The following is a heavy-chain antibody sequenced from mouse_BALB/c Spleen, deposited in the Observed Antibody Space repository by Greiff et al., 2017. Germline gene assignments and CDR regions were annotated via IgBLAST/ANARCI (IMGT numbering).Heavy chain of an antibody. CDR2: IYPGDGDT. Sequence: VQLVESGAELARPGASVKLSCKASGYTFTSYWMQWVKQRPGQGLEWIGAIYPGDGDTRYTQKFKGKATLTADKSSSTAYMQLSSLASEDSAVYYCARGAARATAWFAYWGQGTLVTVSA. CDR1: GYTFTSYW. CDR3: ARGAARATAWFAY. V-gene: IGHV1-87*01. J-gene: IGHJ3*01. D-gene: IGHD3-1*01.